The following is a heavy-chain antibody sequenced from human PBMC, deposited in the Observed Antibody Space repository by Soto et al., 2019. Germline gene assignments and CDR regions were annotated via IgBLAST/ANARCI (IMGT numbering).Heavy chain of an antibody. V-gene: IGHV4-59*08. J-gene: IGHJ4*02. Sequence: QVQLQESGPGLVKPSETLSLTCTVPGGTISSWYWSWIRQPPGKGLEWIGYIYYSGSTNCNPSLKSRVTISVDTSKNQFSLKLSSVTAADTAVYYCARRYGSAIDYWGQGTLVTVSS. CDR2: IYYSGST. CDR1: GGTISSWY. CDR3: ARRYGSAIDY. D-gene: IGHD1-26*01.